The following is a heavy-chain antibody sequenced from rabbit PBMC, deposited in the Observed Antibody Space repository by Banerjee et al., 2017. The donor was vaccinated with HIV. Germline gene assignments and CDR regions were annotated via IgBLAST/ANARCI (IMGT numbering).Heavy chain of an antibody. CDR3: ARYYYTYGDAGYSYGDMDL. CDR2: IYAASSDST. V-gene: IGHV1S40*01. D-gene: IGHD6-1*01. J-gene: IGHJ6*01. Sequence: QQLEESGGGLVKPGASLTLTCTASGFSFSSSYYMCWVRQAPGKGLEWIACIYAASSDSTYYASWAKGRFTISKTSSTTVTLQMTSLTVADTATYFCARYYYTYGDAGYSYGDMDLWGPGTLVTVS. CDR1: GFSFSSSYY.